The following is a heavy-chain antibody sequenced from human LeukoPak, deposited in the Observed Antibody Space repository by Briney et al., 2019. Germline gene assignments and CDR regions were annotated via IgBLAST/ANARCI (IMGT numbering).Heavy chain of an antibody. CDR2: IYYSGST. D-gene: IGHD2-15*01. V-gene: IGHV4-59*08. CDR3: ARLGGGCSGGSCYSIFDY. J-gene: IGHJ4*02. CDR1: GGSISGYY. Sequence: SETLSLTCTVSGGSISGYYWSWIRQPPGKGLEWIGYIYYSGSTNYNPSLKSRVTISVDTSKNQFSLKLSSVTAADTAVYYCARLGGGCSGGSCYSIFDYWGQGTLVTASS.